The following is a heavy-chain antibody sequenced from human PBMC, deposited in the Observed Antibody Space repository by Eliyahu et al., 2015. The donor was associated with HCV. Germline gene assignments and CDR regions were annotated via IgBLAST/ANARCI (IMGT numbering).Heavy chain of an antibody. D-gene: IGHD4-17*01. J-gene: IGHJ3*02. CDR2: IYPGDSDT. Sequence: EVQLVQSGAEVKKPGESLKISCKGSGYSFTSYWIGWVRQMPGKGLEWMGIIYPGDSDTRYSPSFQGQVTISADKSISTAYLQWSSLKASDTAMYYCARPSSGYGDYVGARWGAFDIWGQGTMVTVSS. V-gene: IGHV5-51*03. CDR1: GYSFTSYW. CDR3: ARPSSGYGDYVGARWGAFDI.